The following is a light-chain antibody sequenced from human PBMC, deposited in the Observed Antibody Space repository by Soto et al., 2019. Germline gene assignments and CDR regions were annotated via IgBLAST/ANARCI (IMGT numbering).Light chain of an antibody. Sequence: QSVLTQPASVSGSPGQSITISCTGTSSDIGKYNYFSWFQQPPAKAPKLIIFEVSTRPSGVSNRFSGSKSGNTASLTISGLQAEDEADYYCSSYTGSNINTVVFGGGTKLTVL. J-gene: IGLJ2*01. CDR2: EVS. V-gene: IGLV2-14*01. CDR3: SSYTGSNINTVV. CDR1: SSDIGKYNY.